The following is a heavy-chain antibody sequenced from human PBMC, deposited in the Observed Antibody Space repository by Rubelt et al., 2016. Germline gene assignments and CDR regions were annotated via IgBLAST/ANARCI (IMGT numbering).Heavy chain of an antibody. CDR2: IIPILGIA. V-gene: IGHV1-69*04. Sequence: GLEWMGRIIPILGIANYAQKFQGRVTITADKSTSTAYMELSSLRSEDTAVYYCARDPCSSTSCYYESRWFDPWGQGTLVTVSS. D-gene: IGHD2-2*01. CDR3: ARDPCSSTSCYYESRWFDP. J-gene: IGHJ5*02.